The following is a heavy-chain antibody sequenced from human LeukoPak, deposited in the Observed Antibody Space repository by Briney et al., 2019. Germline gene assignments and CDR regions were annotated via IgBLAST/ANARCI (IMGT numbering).Heavy chain of an antibody. J-gene: IGHJ4*02. Sequence: SETLSLTCTVSGGSISSGSYYWSWIRQPAGKGLEWIGRIYTSGSTNYNPSLKSRVTISVDTSKNQFSLKLSSVTAADTAVYYCARGELGWGQGTLVTVSS. CDR3: ARGELG. CDR1: GGSISSGSYY. V-gene: IGHV4-61*02. CDR2: IYTSGST. D-gene: IGHD1-26*01.